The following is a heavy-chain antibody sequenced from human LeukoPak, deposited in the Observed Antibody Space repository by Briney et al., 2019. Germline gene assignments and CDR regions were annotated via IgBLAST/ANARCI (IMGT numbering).Heavy chain of an antibody. D-gene: IGHD6-19*01. J-gene: IGHJ1*01. CDR3: AIGLSSGWYRAPRMSEYFQH. CDR2: INHSGST. V-gene: IGHV4-34*01. Sequence: SETLSLTCAVYGGSFSGYYWSWIRQPPGKGLEWIGEINHSGSTNYNPSLKSRVTISVDTSKNQFSLKLSSVTAADTAVYYCAIGLSSGWYRAPRMSEYFQHWGQGTLVTVSS. CDR1: GGSFSGYY.